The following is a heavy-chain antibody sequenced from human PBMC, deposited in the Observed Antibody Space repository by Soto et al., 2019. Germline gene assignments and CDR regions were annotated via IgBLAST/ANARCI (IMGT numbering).Heavy chain of an antibody. CDR1: GYSFTSYW. J-gene: IGHJ6*02. V-gene: IGHV5-10-1*01. D-gene: IGHD3-9*01. Sequence: PGESLKISCKGSGYSFTSYWISWVRQMPGKGLERMGRIDPSDSYTNYSPSFQGHVTISADKSISTAFLQWSSLKASDTAMYYCARHPPLRYFDWLFIAESYYYYGMDVWGQGTTVTVSS. CDR3: ARHPPLRYFDWLFIAESYYYYGMDV. CDR2: IDPSDSYT.